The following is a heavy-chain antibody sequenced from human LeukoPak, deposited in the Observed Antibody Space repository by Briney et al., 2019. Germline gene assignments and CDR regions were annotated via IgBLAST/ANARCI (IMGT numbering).Heavy chain of an antibody. J-gene: IGHJ3*02. D-gene: IGHD3-10*01. Sequence: GGSLRLSCAVSGLTFSDAWVSWVRQAPGKGLEWVSSISSSSSYIYYADSVKGRFTISRDNAKNSLYLQMNSLRAEDTAVYYCARLTRGITMVRGVIVGAFDIWGQGTMVTVSS. CDR1: GLTFSDAW. V-gene: IGHV3-21*01. CDR2: ISSSSSYI. CDR3: ARLTRGITMVRGVIVGAFDI.